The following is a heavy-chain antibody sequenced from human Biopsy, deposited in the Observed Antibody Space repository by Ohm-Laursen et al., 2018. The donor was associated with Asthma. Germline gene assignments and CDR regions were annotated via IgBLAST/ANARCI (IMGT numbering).Heavy chain of an antibody. Sequence: EPSAKVSCKTSGYTFNSAGITWVRQAPGQGLEWRGWFSVYNGNTKVAQKLQDRVTMITDKSTSTANMELRSLRSDDTAVYFCARAVDYSHYYGIDVWGQGTTVTVS. CDR1: GYTFNSAG. J-gene: IGHJ6*02. D-gene: IGHD3-10*01. CDR2: FSVYNGNT. CDR3: ARAVDYSHYYGIDV. V-gene: IGHV1-18*01.